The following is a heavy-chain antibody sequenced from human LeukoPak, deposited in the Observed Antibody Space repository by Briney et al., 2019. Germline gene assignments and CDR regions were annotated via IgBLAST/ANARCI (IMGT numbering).Heavy chain of an antibody. Sequence: GGSLRLSCAASGFTFSSYGMHWVRKAPGKGLDWVAFIRYDGSNKYYADSVKGRLTISRDNSKNTLYLQMNSLRAEDTAVYYCAKDLLPGYSYPHFDYWGQGTLVTVSS. CDR1: GFTFSSYG. CDR2: IRYDGSNK. CDR3: AKDLLPGYSYPHFDY. D-gene: IGHD5-18*01. J-gene: IGHJ4*02. V-gene: IGHV3-30*02.